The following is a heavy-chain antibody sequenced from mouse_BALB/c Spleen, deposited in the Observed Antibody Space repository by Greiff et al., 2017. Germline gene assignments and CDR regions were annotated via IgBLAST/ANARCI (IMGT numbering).Heavy chain of an antibody. Sequence: EVKLVESGGGLVKPGGSLKLSCAASGFTFSSYTLSWVRQTPEKRLEWVATISSGGSYTYYPDSVKGRFTISRDNAKNTLYLQMSSLKSEDTAMYYCTREPVYGGFAYWGQGTLVTVSA. J-gene: IGHJ3*01. D-gene: IGHD1-1*01. V-gene: IGHV5-6-4*01. CDR1: GFTFSSYT. CDR3: TREPVYGGFAY. CDR2: ISSGGSYT.